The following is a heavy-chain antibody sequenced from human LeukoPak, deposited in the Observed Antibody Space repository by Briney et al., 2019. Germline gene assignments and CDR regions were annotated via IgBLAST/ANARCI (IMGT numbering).Heavy chain of an antibody. CDR2: IYYSGST. V-gene: IGHV4-34*01. J-gene: IGHJ6*03. CDR1: GGSFSGYY. CDR3: ARDWTFGGVIVIDMDV. Sequence: SETLSLTCAVYGGSFSGYYWSWIRQPPGKGLEWIGSIYYSGSTYYNPSLKSRVTISVDTSKNQFSLKLSSVTAADTAVYYCARDWTFGGVIVIDMDVWGKGTTVTVSS. D-gene: IGHD3-16*02.